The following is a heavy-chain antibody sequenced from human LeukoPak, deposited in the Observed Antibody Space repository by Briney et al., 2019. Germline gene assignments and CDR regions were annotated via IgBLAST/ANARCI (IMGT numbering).Heavy chain of an antibody. CDR1: GFTFSSYG. CDR2: ISYDGSNK. V-gene: IGHV3-30*18. J-gene: IGHJ6*02. D-gene: IGHD6-13*01. Sequence: GRSLRLSCAASGFTFSSYGMHWVRQAPGKGLEWVAVISYDGSNKYYADSVKGRFTISRDNSRNTLYLQMNSLRAEDTAVYYCAKACVAAAGENYYYYGMDVWGQGTTVTVSS. CDR3: AKACVAAAGENYYYYGMDV.